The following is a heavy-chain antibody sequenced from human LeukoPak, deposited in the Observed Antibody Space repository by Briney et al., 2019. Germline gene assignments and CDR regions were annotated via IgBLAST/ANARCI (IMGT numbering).Heavy chain of an antibody. CDR3: AKDPSGSYPTYYFDY. CDR1: RFTFSNYA. V-gene: IGHV3-23*01. Sequence: GGSLRLSCAASRFTFSNYAMSWVRQAPGKGLEWVSAISGSSGSTYYADSVKGRFTISRDNSKNTLYLQMNSLRAEDTAVYYCAKDPSGSYPTYYFDYWGQGTLVTVSS. D-gene: IGHD1-26*01. CDR2: ISGSSGST. J-gene: IGHJ4*02.